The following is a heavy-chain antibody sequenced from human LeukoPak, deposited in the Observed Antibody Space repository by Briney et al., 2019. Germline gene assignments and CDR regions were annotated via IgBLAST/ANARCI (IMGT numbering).Heavy chain of an antibody. CDR3: ARHLGADDH. CDR1: GARITTYY. D-gene: IGHD4/OR15-4a*01. Sequence: SETLSLTCVVTGARITTYYWSWIRQPPGKGLEWIGYISYSETTNYNPSLKSRITISADPSKNQVSLNMTSLTAADTAIYYCARHLGADDHWGQGTLVTVSS. CDR2: ISYSETT. V-gene: IGHV4-59*08. J-gene: IGHJ4*02.